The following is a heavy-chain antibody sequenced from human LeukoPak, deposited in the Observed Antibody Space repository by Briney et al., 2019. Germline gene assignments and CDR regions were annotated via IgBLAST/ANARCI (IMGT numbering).Heavy chain of an antibody. D-gene: IGHD4/OR15-4a*01. J-gene: IGHJ4*02. CDR1: GFTFNDYW. V-gene: IGHV3-7*01. CDR3: ARDSANYHFAY. Sequence: GGSLRLSCTASGFTFNDYWMTWVRQTPGKGLEWLANINEDGSAKNYVDSVKGRFTISRDNAVNSLYLQMNSLRAEDTAMYYCARDSANYHFAYWGQGALVTVSS. CDR2: INEDGSAK.